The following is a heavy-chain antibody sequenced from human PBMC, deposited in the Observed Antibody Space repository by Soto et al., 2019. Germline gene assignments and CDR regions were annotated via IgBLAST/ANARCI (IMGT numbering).Heavy chain of an antibody. CDR1: GYTFTTYC. CDR3: ARQGYDEQLGYYCYGLDV. J-gene: IGHJ6*04. V-gene: IGHV5-10-1*01. Sequence: EVQLVQSGAEVKKPGESLRISCKGSGYTFTTYCISWVRQMPGKGLEWMGRIDPSDSYTNYSPSFQGHVTISADESISTGYLQWSSLKASDTAIYYCARQGYDEQLGYYCYGLDVWGKGTTVTVSS. CDR2: IDPSDSYT. D-gene: IGHD6-13*01.